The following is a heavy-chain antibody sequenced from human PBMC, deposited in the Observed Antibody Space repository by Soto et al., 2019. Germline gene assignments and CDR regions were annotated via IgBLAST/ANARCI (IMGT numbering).Heavy chain of an antibody. D-gene: IGHD6-19*01. CDR3: AKARYSSAWHYVDY. V-gene: IGHV3-23*01. J-gene: IGHJ4*02. CDR2: ISGSGGST. Sequence: GGSMRLSSAASEFTFSSYAMSWVRQAPGKGLEWVSAISGSGGSTYYADSVKGRFTISRDNSKNTLYLQMNSLEAEDTAVYYCAKARYSSAWHYVDYWGQGSLVTVSS. CDR1: EFTFSSYA.